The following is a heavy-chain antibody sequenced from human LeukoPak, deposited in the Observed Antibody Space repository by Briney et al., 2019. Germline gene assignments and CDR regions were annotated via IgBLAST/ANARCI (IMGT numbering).Heavy chain of an antibody. J-gene: IGHJ4*02. CDR3: ARGFGWELLRSGEQYYFDY. CDR2: INPSGGST. D-gene: IGHD1-26*01. V-gene: IGHV1-46*01. Sequence: ASVKVSCKASGYTFTSYYMHWVRQAPGQGLEWMGIINPSGGSTSYAQKFQGRVTMTRDMSTSTVCMELSSLRSEDTAVYYCARGFGWELLRSGEQYYFDYWGQGTLVTVSS. CDR1: GYTFTSYY.